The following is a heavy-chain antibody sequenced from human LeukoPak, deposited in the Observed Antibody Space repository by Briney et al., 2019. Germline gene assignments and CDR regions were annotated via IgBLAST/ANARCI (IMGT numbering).Heavy chain of an antibody. D-gene: IGHD4-17*01. CDR2: ISGSGGST. CDR1: GFTFSSCA. J-gene: IGHJ6*02. CDR3: AKAIDYGDYRADYGMDV. V-gene: IGHV3-23*01. Sequence: GGSLRLSCAASGFTFSSCAMSWVRQAPGKGLEWVSAISGSGGSTYYADSVKGRFTISRDNSKNTLYLQMNSLRAEDTAVYYCAKAIDYGDYRADYGMDVWGQGTTVTVSS.